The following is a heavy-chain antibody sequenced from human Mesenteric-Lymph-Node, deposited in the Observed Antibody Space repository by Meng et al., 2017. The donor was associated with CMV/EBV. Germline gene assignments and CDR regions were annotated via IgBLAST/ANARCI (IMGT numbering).Heavy chain of an antibody. J-gene: IGHJ3*02. CDR3: ATHYLTPGYGAFDI. V-gene: IGHV4-4*02. CDR2: IYHSGAT. CDR1: GGSVSSNYW. Sequence: VSGGSVSSNYWWYWVRQHPGKGLEWIAEIYHSGATNYNPSLRSRVTISLDKSMNQFSLKLSSVTAADTAIYYCATHYLTPGYGAFDIWGQGTMVTVSS. D-gene: IGHD4-17*01.